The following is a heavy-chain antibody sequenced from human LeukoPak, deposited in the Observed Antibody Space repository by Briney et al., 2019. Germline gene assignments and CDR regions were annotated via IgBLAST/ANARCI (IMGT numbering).Heavy chain of an antibody. Sequence: SETLSLTCTVSGGSVSSYYWSWIRQPPGKGLEWIGYIYYSGSTNYNPSLKSRVTISVDTSKNQFSLKLSSVTAADTAVYYCARDQNYYGMDVWGQGTTVTVSS. V-gene: IGHV4-59*02. CDR2: IYYSGST. CDR3: ARDQNYYGMDV. J-gene: IGHJ6*02. CDR1: GGSVSSYY.